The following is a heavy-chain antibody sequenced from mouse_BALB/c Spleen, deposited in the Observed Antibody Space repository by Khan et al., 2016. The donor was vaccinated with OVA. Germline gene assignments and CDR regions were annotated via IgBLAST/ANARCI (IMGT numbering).Heavy chain of an antibody. CDR3: ARRGYDYFAY. J-gene: IGHJ3*01. V-gene: IGHV1-80*01. Sequence: VELVQSGAELVRPGSSVKLSCKASGYGFSNYWMNWVKQGPGQGLEWIGQIYPGDGNTNYNGKFKDKATLTVDKSSSTAYMQLSSLTSEDSAVYCGARRGYDYFAYWGQGTMVTVSA. CDR1: GYGFSNYW. D-gene: IGHD2-14*01. CDR2: IYPGDGNT.